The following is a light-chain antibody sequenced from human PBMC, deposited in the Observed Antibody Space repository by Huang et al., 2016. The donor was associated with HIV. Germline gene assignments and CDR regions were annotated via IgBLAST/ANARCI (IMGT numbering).Light chain of an antibody. CDR2: TAS. CDR3: QQSFSVPRT. Sequence: DIQMTQSPPSLSASVGDRVTFTCRANQTISKSLNWYQQKPVRAPKLLIYTASTLESGVPSRFSGSGSGSRFTLNITNLQPEDFATYYCQQSFSVPRTFG. CDR1: QTISKS. J-gene: IGKJ1*01. V-gene: IGKV1-39*01.